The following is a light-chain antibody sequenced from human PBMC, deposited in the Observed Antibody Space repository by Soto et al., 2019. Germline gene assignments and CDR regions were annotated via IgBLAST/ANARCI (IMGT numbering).Light chain of an antibody. CDR3: EQANSFPYS. CDR1: QGISNC. Sequence: DIQMTQSPSSVSASVGDRVTIACRASQGISNCLAWYQQKAGKAPKLLIYATSTLQSGVPSRFRGSVSGTEFTLSISSLQPEDVAPYSCEQANSFPYSFGRGTKLEIK. V-gene: IGKV1-12*01. J-gene: IGKJ2*01. CDR2: ATS.